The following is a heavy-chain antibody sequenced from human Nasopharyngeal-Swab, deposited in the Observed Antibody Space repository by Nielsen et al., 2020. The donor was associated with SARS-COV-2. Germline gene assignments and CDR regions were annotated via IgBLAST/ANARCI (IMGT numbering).Heavy chain of an antibody. CDR3: ARNFYDSSGWNAFDI. CDR2: ISYDGSNK. D-gene: IGHD3-22*01. Sequence: GGSLRLSCAASGFTFSSYWMHWVRQAPGKGLEWVAVISYDGSNKYYADSVKGQFTISRDNSKNTLYLQMNSLRAEDTAVYYCARNFYDSSGWNAFDIWGQGTMVTVSS. J-gene: IGHJ3*02. V-gene: IGHV3-30*03. CDR1: GFTFSSYW.